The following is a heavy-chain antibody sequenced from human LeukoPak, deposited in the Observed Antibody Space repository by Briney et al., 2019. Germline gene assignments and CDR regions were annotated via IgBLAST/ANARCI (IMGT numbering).Heavy chain of an antibody. D-gene: IGHD3-22*01. CDR3: ARDSLYYYDSSGYYFDY. CDR1: GFTFSSYW. Sequence: PGGSLRLSCAASGFTFSSYWMSWVRQAPGKGLEWVANVKQDGSEKYYVDSVKGRFTISRDNAKNSLYLQMNSLRAEDTAVYYCARDSLYYYDSSGYYFDYWGQGTLVTASS. CDR2: VKQDGSEK. J-gene: IGHJ4*02. V-gene: IGHV3-7*01.